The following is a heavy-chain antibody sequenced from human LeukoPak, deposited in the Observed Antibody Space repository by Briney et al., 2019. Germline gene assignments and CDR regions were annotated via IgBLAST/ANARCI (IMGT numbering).Heavy chain of an antibody. J-gene: IGHJ4*02. D-gene: IGHD2-15*01. Sequence: GGSLRLSCAASGFTFSSYWMTWVRHAPAKGLEWVAKIKQDGSEGNYVDSVKGRFTISRDNAKNSLYLQMNSLRAEDTAVYYCASTATLSYWGQGTLVTVSS. CDR3: ASTATLSY. CDR2: IKQDGSEG. V-gene: IGHV3-7*01. CDR1: GFTFSSYW.